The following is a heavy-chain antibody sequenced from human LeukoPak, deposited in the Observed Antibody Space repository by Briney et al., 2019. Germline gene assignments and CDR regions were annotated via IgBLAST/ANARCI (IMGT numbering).Heavy chain of an antibody. CDR2: INSDGSST. Sequence: GGSLRLSCAASGFTFSSYWMHWVRQAPGKGLVWFSRINSDGSSTSYADSVKGRFTISRDNAKNTLYLQMNSLRAEDTAVYYCARAPDGYKPLDYWGQGTLVTVSS. CDR1: GFTFSSYW. J-gene: IGHJ4*02. V-gene: IGHV3-74*01. CDR3: ARAPDGYKPLDY. D-gene: IGHD5-24*01.